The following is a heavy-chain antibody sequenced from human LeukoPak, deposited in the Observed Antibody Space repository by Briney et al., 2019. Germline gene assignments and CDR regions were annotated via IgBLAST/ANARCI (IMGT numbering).Heavy chain of an antibody. CDR2: INHSGST. CDR3: ARGYCSSTSCYSLGYFQH. CDR1: GGSFSGYY. V-gene: IGHV4-34*01. D-gene: IGHD2-2*01. J-gene: IGHJ1*01. Sequence: SETLSLTCSVYGGSFSGYYWSWIRQPPGKGLEWIGEINHSGSTNYNPSLKSRVTISVDTSKNQFSLKLSSVTAADTAVYYCARGYCSSTSCYSLGYFQHWGQGTLVTVSS.